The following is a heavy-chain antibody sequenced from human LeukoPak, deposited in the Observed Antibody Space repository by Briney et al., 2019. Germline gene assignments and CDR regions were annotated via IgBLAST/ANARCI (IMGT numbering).Heavy chain of an antibody. Sequence: VASVKVSCKAPGYTFTSYAMHWVRQAPGQRLEWMGWINAGNGNTKYSQKFQGRVTITRDTSASTAYMELSSLRSEDTAVYYCARDNDFWSAPSWFDPWGQGTPVTVSS. V-gene: IGHV1-3*01. J-gene: IGHJ5*02. CDR1: GYTFTSYA. CDR2: INAGNGNT. CDR3: ARDNDFWSAPSWFDP. D-gene: IGHD3-3*01.